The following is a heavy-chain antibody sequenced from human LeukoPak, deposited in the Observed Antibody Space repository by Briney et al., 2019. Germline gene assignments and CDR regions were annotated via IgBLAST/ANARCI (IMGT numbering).Heavy chain of an antibody. V-gene: IGHV3-11*04. CDR1: GFTFSDYY. CDR3: ARRDCDSIKCRGSNWFDP. Sequence: GGSLRLSCAASGFTFSDYYMSWIRQAPGKGLEWVSYISNSGSTIYYADSVKGRFTISRDNAKNSLYLQMNSLRAEDTAVYYCARRDCDSIKCRGSNWFDPWGQGTLVSVSS. D-gene: IGHD3-22*01. J-gene: IGHJ5*02. CDR2: ISNSGSTI.